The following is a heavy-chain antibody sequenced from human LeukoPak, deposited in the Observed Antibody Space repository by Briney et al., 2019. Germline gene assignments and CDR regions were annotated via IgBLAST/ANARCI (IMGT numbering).Heavy chain of an antibody. CDR1: GGSISSYY. CDR2: IYYSGST. J-gene: IGHJ6*03. CDR3: AGDTVQLERRSYYYYMDV. D-gene: IGHD1-1*01. V-gene: IGHV4-59*01. Sequence: SETLSLTCTVSGGSISSYYWSWIRQPPGKGLEWIGYIYYSGSTNYNPSLKSRVTISVDTSKNQFSLKLSSVTAADTAVYYCAGDTVQLERRSYYYYMDVWGKGTTVTVSS.